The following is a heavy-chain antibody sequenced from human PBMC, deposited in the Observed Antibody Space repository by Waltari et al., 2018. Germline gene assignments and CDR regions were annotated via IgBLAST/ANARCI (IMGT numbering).Heavy chain of an antibody. CDR1: GFTFSSYA. D-gene: IGHD2-8*01. Sequence: QVQLVESGGGVVQPGRSLGLSCAASGFTFSSYAMHWVRQAPGKGLEWVAVASYDEGDTHYAESLKGRFTISRDNSKNTLNLQMNSLRPEDTAVYYCARETYFYFDYWGQGTLVTVSS. V-gene: IGHV3-30-3*01. CDR2: ASYDEGDT. J-gene: IGHJ4*02. CDR3: ARETYFYFDY.